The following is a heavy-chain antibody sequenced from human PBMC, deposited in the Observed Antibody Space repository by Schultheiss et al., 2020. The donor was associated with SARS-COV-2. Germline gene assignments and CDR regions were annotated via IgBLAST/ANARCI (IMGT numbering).Heavy chain of an antibody. CDR1: GFTFSSYA. CDR3: AKGGYSNYEGHYYYMDV. J-gene: IGHJ6*03. CDR2: ISGSGGST. Sequence: GGSLRLSCAASGFTFSSYAMHWVRQAPGKGLEWVSAISGSGGSTYYADSVKGRFTISRDNAKNSLYLQMNSLRAEDTALYYCAKGGYSNYEGHYYYMDVWGKGTTVTVSS. D-gene: IGHD4-11*01. V-gene: IGHV3-23*01.